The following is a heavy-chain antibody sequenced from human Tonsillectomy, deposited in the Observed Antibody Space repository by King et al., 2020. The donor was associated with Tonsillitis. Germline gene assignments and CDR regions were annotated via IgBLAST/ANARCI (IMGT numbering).Heavy chain of an antibody. CDR1: GGTFSNYA. CDR2: IIPLFGTA. J-gene: IGHJ6*03. Sequence: QLVQSGAEVKKPGSSVKVSCKASGGTFSNYAFSWVRQAPGQGLEWMGGIIPLFGTANYAQKFQGRVTITADESTSTAYMELSSLRSEDTAMYYCATSLIRTARWYLNTPFYYYYSMDVWGKGTTVTVSS. V-gene: IGHV1-69*12. D-gene: IGHD2-8*02. CDR3: ATSLIRTARWYLNTPFYYYYSMDV.